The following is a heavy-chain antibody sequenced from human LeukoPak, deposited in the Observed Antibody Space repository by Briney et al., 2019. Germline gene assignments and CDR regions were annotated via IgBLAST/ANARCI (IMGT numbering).Heavy chain of an antibody. CDR1: GYTSTSYG. CDR2: ISAYNGNT. D-gene: IGHD3-22*01. V-gene: IGHV1-18*01. CDR3: ARGDYYDSSGFFDY. Sequence: ASVKVSCKASGYTSTSYGISWVRQAPGQGLEWMGWISAYNGNTNYAQKLQGRVTMTTDTSTSTAYMELRSLRSDDTAVYYCARGDYYDSSGFFDYWGQGTLVTVSS. J-gene: IGHJ4*02.